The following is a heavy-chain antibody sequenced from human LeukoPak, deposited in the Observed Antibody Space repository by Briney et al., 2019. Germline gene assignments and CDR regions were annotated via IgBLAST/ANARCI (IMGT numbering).Heavy chain of an antibody. J-gene: IGHJ4*02. D-gene: IGHD4-17*01. CDR1: GFTFSSYW. Sequence: PGGSLRLSCAASGFTFSSYWMSWVRQAPGKGLEWVANIKQGGSEKYYVDSVKGRFTISRDNAKNSLYLQMNSLRAEDTAVYYCARDEDYGISVNVDYWGQGTLVTVSS. V-gene: IGHV3-7*03. CDR2: IKQGGSEK. CDR3: ARDEDYGISVNVDY.